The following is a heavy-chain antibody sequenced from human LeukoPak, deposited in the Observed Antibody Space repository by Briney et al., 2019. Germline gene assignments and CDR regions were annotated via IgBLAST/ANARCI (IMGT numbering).Heavy chain of an antibody. CDR3: VKDSKSSGWYVPPNFDY. D-gene: IGHD6-19*01. Sequence: GGSLRLSCAASGFTFSTYAMHWVRQAPGKGLEYVSSVSSNVYSTHYADSVKGRFAISRDNSKNTLYLQMSSLRTEDTAVYYCVKDSKSSGWYVPPNFDYWGQGTLVTVSS. J-gene: IGHJ4*02. CDR2: VSSNVYST. V-gene: IGHV3-64D*09. CDR1: GFTFSTYA.